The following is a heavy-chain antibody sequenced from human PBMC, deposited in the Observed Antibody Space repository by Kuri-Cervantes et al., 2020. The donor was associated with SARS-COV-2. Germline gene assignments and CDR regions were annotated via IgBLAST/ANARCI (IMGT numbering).Heavy chain of an antibody. V-gene: IGHV3-74*01. CDR2: INPDGSYT. CDR1: GFTFSGHW. J-gene: IGHJ4*02. D-gene: IGHD1-1*01. Sequence: GESLKISCAASGFTFSGHWIHWVRQAPRKGLVWVSRINPDGSYTNNADSVKGRFTLSRDNAKNMLFLQMNSLRAEDTAVYYCVRDGDHWNFDYWGQGTQVTVSS. CDR3: VRDGDHWNFDY.